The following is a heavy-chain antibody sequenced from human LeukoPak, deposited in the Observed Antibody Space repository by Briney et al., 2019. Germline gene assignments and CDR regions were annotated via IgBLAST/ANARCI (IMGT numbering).Heavy chain of an antibody. CDR3: AKDFEWFGELLFDY. CDR2: ISGSGGST. D-gene: IGHD3-10*01. CDR1: GFTSSSYA. V-gene: IGHV3-23*01. Sequence: GGSLRLSCAASGFTSSSYAMSWVRQAPGKGLEWVSAISGSGGSTYYADSVKGRFTISRDNSKNTLYLQMNSLRAEDTAVYYCAKDFEWFGELLFDYWGQGTLVTVSS. J-gene: IGHJ4*02.